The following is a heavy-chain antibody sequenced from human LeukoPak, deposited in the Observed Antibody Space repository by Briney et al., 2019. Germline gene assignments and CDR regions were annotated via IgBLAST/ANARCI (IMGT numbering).Heavy chain of an antibody. CDR2: IYYSRST. CDR1: GGSISSHY. J-gene: IGHJ5*02. Sequence: SETLSLTCTVSGGSISSHYWSWIRQPPGKGLEWIGYIYYSRSTNYNPSLKSRVTISVDTSKNQFSLKLSSVTAADTAVYYCARAPRGSSGYYWFDPWGQGTLVTVSS. V-gene: IGHV4-59*11. D-gene: IGHD3-22*01. CDR3: ARAPRGSSGYYWFDP.